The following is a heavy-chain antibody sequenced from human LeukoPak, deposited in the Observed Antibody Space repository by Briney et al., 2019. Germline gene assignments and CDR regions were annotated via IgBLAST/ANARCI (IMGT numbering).Heavy chain of an antibody. V-gene: IGHV3-9*01. CDR3: AKGLYYDSSIFDY. CDR1: GFTFDDYA. J-gene: IGHJ4*02. D-gene: IGHD3-22*01. CDR2: ISWNSGSI. Sequence: PGGSLRLSCAASGFTFDDYAMHWVRQAPGKGLEWVSGISWNSGSIGYADSVKGRFTISRDNAKNSLYLQMNSLRAEDTALYYCAKGLYYDSSIFDYWGQGTLVTVSS.